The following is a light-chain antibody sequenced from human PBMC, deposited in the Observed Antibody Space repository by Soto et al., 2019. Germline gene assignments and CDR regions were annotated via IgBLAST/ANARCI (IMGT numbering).Light chain of an antibody. V-gene: IGLV2-23*02. Sequence: QSALTQPASVSGSPGQSITISCTGTSSDVGSYNLVSWYQQHPGKAPKLMIYEVSKRPSGVSNRFSGSKSGNSASLTISGLHAEAEADYYCCSYAGSSTFGVFGGGTKVTVL. J-gene: IGLJ3*02. CDR2: EVS. CDR1: SSDVGSYNL. CDR3: CSYAGSSTFGV.